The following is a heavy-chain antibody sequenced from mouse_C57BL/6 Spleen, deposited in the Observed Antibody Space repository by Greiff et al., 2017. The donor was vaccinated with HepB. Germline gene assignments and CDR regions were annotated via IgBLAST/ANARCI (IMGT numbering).Heavy chain of an antibody. J-gene: IGHJ4*01. CDR1: GFTFSDAW. CDR2: IRNKANNHAT. Sequence: EVKLVESGGGLVQPGGSMKLSCAASGFTFSDAWMDWVRQSPEKGLEWVAEIRNKANNHATYYAESVKGRFTISRDDSKSSVYLQMNSLRAEDTGIYYCTRRVYYYGDAMDYWGQGTSVTVSS. V-gene: IGHV6-6*01. CDR3: TRRVYYYGDAMDY. D-gene: IGHD1-1*01.